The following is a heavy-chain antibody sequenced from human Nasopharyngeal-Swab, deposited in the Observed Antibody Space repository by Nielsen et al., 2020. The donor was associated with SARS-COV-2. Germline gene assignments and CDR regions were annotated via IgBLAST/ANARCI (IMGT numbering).Heavy chain of an antibody. D-gene: IGHD3-22*01. J-gene: IGHJ4*02. CDR3: ARVGLHYYDSSGPLDY. CDR1: GFTFSSYE. CDR2: ISSSGSTI. Sequence: GGSLRLSCAASGFTFSSYEMNWVRQAPGKGLEWVSYISSSGSTIYYADSVKGRFTISRDNAKNSLYLQMNSLRAEDTAVYYCARVGLHYYDSSGPLDYWGQGTLVTVSS. V-gene: IGHV3-48*03.